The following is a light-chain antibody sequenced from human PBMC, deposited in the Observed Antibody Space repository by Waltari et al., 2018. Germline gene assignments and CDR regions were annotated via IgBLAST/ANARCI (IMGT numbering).Light chain of an antibody. V-gene: IGKV1-5*03. CDR2: KAS. Sequence: DIQMTQSPSTLSASVGDRVIINCRASQSISNWLAWYQQKPGKAPKLLIYKASTLESGVPSRFSGSGSGTDFTLTISSLQPDDFATYYCQQYNSYSLLTFGGGTKIEIK. J-gene: IGKJ4*01. CDR3: QQYNSYSLLT. CDR1: QSISNW.